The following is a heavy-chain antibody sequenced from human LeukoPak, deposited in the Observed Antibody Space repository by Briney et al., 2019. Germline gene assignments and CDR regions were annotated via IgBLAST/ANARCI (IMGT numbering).Heavy chain of an antibody. D-gene: IGHD3-22*01. CDR1: GYTFTGYY. Sequence: GASVKVSCKASGYTFTGYYRHWVRQAPGQGLAWMGWINPNSGGTNYAQKFQGRVTMTRDTSIITAYMELSRLRSDDTAVYFCARGYYDSSDYEYFQHWGQGTLVTVSS. CDR3: ARGYYDSSDYEYFQH. CDR2: INPNSGGT. J-gene: IGHJ1*01. V-gene: IGHV1-2*02.